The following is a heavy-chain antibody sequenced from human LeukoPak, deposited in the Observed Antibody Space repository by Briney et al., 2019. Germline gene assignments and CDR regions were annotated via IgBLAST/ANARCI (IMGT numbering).Heavy chain of an antibody. Sequence: SETLSLTCAVYGGSFSGYYWSWIRQPPGKGLEWIGEINHSGSTNYNPSLKSRVTISVDTSKNQFSLKLSSVTAADTAVYYCARRRGYSYGYWFDPWGQGTLVTVSS. D-gene: IGHD5-18*01. V-gene: IGHV4-34*01. J-gene: IGHJ5*02. CDR1: GGSFSGYY. CDR3: ARRRGYSYGYWFDP. CDR2: INHSGST.